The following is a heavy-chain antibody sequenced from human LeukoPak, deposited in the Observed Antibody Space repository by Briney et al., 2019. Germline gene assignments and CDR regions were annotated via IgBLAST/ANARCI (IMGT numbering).Heavy chain of an antibody. Sequence: GGSLRLSCAASGFTFSSYWMHWVRQAPGKGLVWVSRINSDGSTTSHADSVKGRFTISGDNAKNTLFLQMNSLRAEDTAVYYCARGGSSSWYGSWGQGTLVTVSS. V-gene: IGHV3-74*01. J-gene: IGHJ5*01. CDR3: ARGGSSSWYGS. D-gene: IGHD6-13*01. CDR1: GFTFSSYW. CDR2: INSDGSTT.